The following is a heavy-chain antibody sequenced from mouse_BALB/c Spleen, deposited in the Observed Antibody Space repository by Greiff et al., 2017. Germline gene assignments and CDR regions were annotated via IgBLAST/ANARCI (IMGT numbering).Heavy chain of an antibody. CDR1: GYTFTDYW. D-gene: IGHD3-1*01. CDR3: ARNSSGYYFDY. Sequence: VQLQQPGAELVMPGASVKMSCKASGYTFTDYWMHWVKQRPGQGLEWIGAIDTSDSYTSYNQKFKGKATLTVDESSSTAYMQLSSLTSEDSAVYYCARNSSGYYFDYWGQGTTLTVSS. V-gene: IGHV1-69*01. CDR2: IDTSDSYT. J-gene: IGHJ2*01.